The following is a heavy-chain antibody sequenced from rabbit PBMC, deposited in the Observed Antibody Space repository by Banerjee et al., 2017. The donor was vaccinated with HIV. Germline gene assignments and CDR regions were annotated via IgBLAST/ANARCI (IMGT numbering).Heavy chain of an antibody. V-gene: IGHV1S40*01. D-gene: IGHD1-1*01. CDR2: IYTNGGST. J-gene: IGHJ4*01. Sequence: PVKGLEWTACIYTNGGSTWYASGVNGRFTISRTSSTTVALQMTSLTAADTATYFCARGDTGSRHSPFNLWGPGTLVTVS. CDR3: ARGDTGSRHSPFNL.